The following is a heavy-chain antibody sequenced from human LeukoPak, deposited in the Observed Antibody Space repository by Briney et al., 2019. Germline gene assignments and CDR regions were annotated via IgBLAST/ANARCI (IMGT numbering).Heavy chain of an antibody. D-gene: IGHD1-26*01. CDR3: ASSGSYRFDY. V-gene: IGHV3-7*01. J-gene: IGHJ4*02. CDR1: GFTFSRHW. Sequence: PGGSLRLSCAASGFTFSRHWMTWVRQASGKGLEWVANIKHDGSEKNYVDSVKGRFTISRDNAKNSLYLQMNSLRDEDTAVYYCASSGSYRFDYWGQGTLVTVSS. CDR2: IKHDGSEK.